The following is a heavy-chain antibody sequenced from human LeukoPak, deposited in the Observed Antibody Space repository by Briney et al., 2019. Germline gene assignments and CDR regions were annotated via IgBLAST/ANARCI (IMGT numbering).Heavy chain of an antibody. CDR2: IYSGGST. D-gene: IGHD3-3*01. V-gene: IGHV3-66*01. J-gene: IGHJ6*03. CDR1: GFTVSSNY. CDR3: ARDVLRFLEWLKPPYYYMDV. Sequence: GGSLRLSCAASGFTVSSNYMSWVRQAPGKGLEWVSVIYSGGSTYYADSVKGRFTISRDNAKNSLYLQMNSLRAEDTAVYYCARDVLRFLEWLKPPYYYMDVWGKGTTVTVSS.